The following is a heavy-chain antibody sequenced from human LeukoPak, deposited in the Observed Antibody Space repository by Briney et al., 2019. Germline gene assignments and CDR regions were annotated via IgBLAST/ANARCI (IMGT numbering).Heavy chain of an antibody. V-gene: IGHV3-30-3*01. D-gene: IGHD6-19*01. CDR2: ISYDGDAK. Sequence: GGSLRLSCAASGFTFSSYGMHWVRQAPGKGLEWVAVISYDGDAKYYADSVKGRFTISRDNAKNSLYLQMNSLRAEDTAVYYCARVGSGWYMTFDIWGQGTMVTVSS. CDR1: GFTFSSYG. J-gene: IGHJ3*02. CDR3: ARVGSGWYMTFDI.